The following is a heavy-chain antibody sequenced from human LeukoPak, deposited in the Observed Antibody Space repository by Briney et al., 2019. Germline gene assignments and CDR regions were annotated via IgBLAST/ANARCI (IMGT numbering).Heavy chain of an antibody. Sequence: GGSLRLSYAASGFTVSTNYVTWVRQAPGKGLEWVSVIYSGGSTYYADSVKGRFTISRDNSKNTLYLQMNSLRAEDTAVYYCARVPAAILGSYYYYMDVWGKGTTVTISS. CDR1: GFTVSTNY. V-gene: IGHV3-53*01. CDR2: IYSGGST. CDR3: ARVPAAILGSYYYYMDV. D-gene: IGHD2-2*01. J-gene: IGHJ6*03.